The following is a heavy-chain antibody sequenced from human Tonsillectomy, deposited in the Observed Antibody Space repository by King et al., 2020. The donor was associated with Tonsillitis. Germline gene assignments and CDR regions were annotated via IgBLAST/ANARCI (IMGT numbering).Heavy chain of an antibody. CDR3: ASHEIKIVGATQMIPGDAFDI. V-gene: IGHV4-34*01. D-gene: IGHD1-26*01. CDR1: GGSFSVYY. Sequence: VQLQQWGAGLLKPSETLSLTCAVYGGSFSVYYWSWIRQPPGKGLEWIGEINHGGSTNYNPSLKSRVTISVDTSKNQFSLKLSSVTAADTAVYYCASHEIKIVGATQMIPGDAFDIWGQGTMVTVSS. J-gene: IGHJ3*02. CDR2: INHGGST.